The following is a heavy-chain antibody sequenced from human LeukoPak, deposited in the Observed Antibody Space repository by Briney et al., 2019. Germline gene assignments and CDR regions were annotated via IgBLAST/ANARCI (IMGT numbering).Heavy chain of an antibody. CDR2: ISGSGGST. J-gene: IGHJ4*02. CDR1: GLTFSSYA. V-gene: IGHV3-23*01. D-gene: IGHD2-2*01. CDR3: AKDLRSVVVPARPYDAFDY. Sequence: GGSLRLSCAASGLTFSSYAMSWVRQAPGKGLEWVSGISGSGGSTYYTDSVKGRFTISRDNSKNTLYLQMNSLRAEDTAVYYCAKDLRSVVVPARPYDAFDYWGQGTLVTVSS.